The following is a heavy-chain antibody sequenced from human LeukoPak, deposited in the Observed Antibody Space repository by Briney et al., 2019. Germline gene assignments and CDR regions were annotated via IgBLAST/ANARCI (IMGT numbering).Heavy chain of an antibody. J-gene: IGHJ4*02. CDR3: AREHLNYYTSDS. CDR1: GFTFSSYG. CDR2: IWYDGSNK. Sequence: PGGSLRLSCAASGFTFSSYGMHWVRQAPGKGLEWVAVIWYDGSNKYYADSVRGRFTISRDNAKNTLYLQMNSLRVEDTAVYYCAREHLNYYTSDSWGQGTLVTVSS. V-gene: IGHV3-33*01. D-gene: IGHD3-10*01.